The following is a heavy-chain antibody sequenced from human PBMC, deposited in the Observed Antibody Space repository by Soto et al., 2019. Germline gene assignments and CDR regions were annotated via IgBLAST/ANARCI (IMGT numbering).Heavy chain of an antibody. CDR3: AKDRNYPRDQFHY. CDR2: VSANGQGI. V-gene: IGHV3-23*01. J-gene: IGHJ4*02. D-gene: IGHD1-7*01. CDR1: GFPFGTYA. Sequence: EVQLLESGGGLVQPGGSLRLSCAASGFPFGTYALSWVRQAPGKGLEWVCAVSANGQGIYYADSVRGRFTISRDNSKNTIFLHMDSLRAEDTAVYYCAKDRNYPRDQFHYWGQGTLVTVSS.